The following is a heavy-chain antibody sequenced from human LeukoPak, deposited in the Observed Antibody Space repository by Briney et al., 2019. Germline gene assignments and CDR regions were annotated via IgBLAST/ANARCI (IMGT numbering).Heavy chain of an antibody. CDR2: INHSGST. CDR1: GGSLSGYY. Sequence: PSETLSLTCAVYGGSLSGYYWSWIRQPPGKGLEWIGEINHSGSTKYNSSLKSRVTISVDTSKNQFSLKLSSVTAADTAVYYCARISRYISGWFPWYFDLWGRGTLVTVSS. J-gene: IGHJ2*01. V-gene: IGHV4-34*01. D-gene: IGHD6-19*01. CDR3: ARISRYISGWFPWYFDL.